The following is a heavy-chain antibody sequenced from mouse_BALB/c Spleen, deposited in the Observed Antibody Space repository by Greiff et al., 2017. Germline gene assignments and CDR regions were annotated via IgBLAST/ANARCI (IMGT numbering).Heavy chain of an antibody. V-gene: IGHV5-6*01. D-gene: IGHD4-1*01. Sequence: EVKLMESGGDLVKPGGSLKLSCAASGFTFSSYGMSWVRQTPDKRLEWVATISSGGSYTYYPDSVKGRFTISRDNAKNTLYLQMSSLKSEDTAMYYCARQLGEDAMDYWGQGTSVTVSS. J-gene: IGHJ4*01. CDR1: GFTFSSYG. CDR3: ARQLGEDAMDY. CDR2: ISSGGSYT.